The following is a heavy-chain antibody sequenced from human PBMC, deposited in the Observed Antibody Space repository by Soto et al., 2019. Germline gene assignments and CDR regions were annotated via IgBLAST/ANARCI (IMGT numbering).Heavy chain of an antibody. CDR1: GFNFSDYY. D-gene: IGHD3-22*01. CDR2: ISTSGRDT. J-gene: IGHJ4*02. V-gene: IGHV3-11*06. CDR3: ARWLEVLSTSDS. Sequence: GGSLRLSCAASGFNFSDYYMTWIRQAPGKGLEWISYISTSGRDTEYADSVKGRFLISRDNAKRSLYLQMNSLRVEDTAVYYCARWLEVLSTSDSWGQGTLVTVSS.